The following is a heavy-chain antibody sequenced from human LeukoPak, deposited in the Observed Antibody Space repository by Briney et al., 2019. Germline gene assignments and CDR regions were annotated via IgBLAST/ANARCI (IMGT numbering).Heavy chain of an antibody. Sequence: SETLSLTCAVYGGSFSGNYWSWLRQPPGKGLEWVGEINHSGTTYYNQSLKSRVTISVDTSKNQFSLQLSSVTAADTAVYYCGRHGRRGITSFGVVKYNWFDPWGQGTLVTVSS. V-gene: IGHV4-34*01. CDR1: GGSFSGNY. D-gene: IGHD3-3*01. CDR3: GRHGRRGITSFGVVKYNWFDP. CDR2: INHSGTT. J-gene: IGHJ5*02.